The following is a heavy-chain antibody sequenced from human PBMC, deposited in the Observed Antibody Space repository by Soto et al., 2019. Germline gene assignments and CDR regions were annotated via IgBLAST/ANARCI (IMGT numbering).Heavy chain of an antibody. CDR1: GFTFYDYA. D-gene: IGHD6-6*01. CDR2: ISWDGSRS. CDR3: AKDMALSIAAPDAFDI. J-gene: IGHJ3*02. V-gene: IGHV3-43D*04. Sequence: GGSLRLSCAASGFTFYDYAMHWVRQAPGKGLEWVSLISWDGSRSYYADSVKGRFIISRDNSKESLSLLMTSLGTEDTALYYCAKDMALSIAAPDAFDIWGQGTMVTVSS.